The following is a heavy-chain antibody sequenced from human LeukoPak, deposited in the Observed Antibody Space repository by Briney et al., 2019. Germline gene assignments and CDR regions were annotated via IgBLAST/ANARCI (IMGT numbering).Heavy chain of an antibody. J-gene: IGHJ4*02. CDR1: GFTFSSYA. V-gene: IGHV3-23*01. Sequence: GGSLRLSCAASGFTFSSYAMSWVRQAPGKGLEWFSAISGSGGSTYYADSVKGRFTISRDNSKNTLYLQMNSLRAEDTAVYYCAKDPSAKYYYDFWSGYSSFDYWGQGTLVTVSS. CDR2: ISGSGGST. D-gene: IGHD3-3*01. CDR3: AKDPSAKYYYDFWSGYSSFDY.